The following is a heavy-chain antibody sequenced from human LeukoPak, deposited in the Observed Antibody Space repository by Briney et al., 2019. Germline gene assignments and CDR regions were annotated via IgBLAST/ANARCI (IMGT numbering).Heavy chain of an antibody. CDR1: GYTFTGYY. Sequence: ASVKVSCKASGYTFTGYYMHWVRQAPGQGLEWMGWINLNSGGTNYAQKFQGRVTMTRDTSISTAYMELSRLRSDDTAIYYCARGWPSRGSGFYYFDYWGQGTLVTVSS. CDR3: ARGWPSRGSGFYYFDY. D-gene: IGHD6-19*01. J-gene: IGHJ4*02. CDR2: INLNSGGT. V-gene: IGHV1-2*02.